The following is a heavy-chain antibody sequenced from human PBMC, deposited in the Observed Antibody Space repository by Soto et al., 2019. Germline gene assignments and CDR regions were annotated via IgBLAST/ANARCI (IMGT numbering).Heavy chain of an antibody. V-gene: IGHV4-31*03. CDR1: GGSISSGGYC. J-gene: IGHJ4*02. CDR2: IYYSGST. CDR3: ARGFGTWIQLWLHTYYFDY. D-gene: IGHD5-18*01. Sequence: TLCLTCTVSGGSISSGGYCWSWIRQHPGKGLEWIGYIYYSGSTYYNPSLKSRVTISVDTSKNQFSLKLSSVTAADTAVYYCARGFGTWIQLWLHTYYFDYWGQGTLVTVSS.